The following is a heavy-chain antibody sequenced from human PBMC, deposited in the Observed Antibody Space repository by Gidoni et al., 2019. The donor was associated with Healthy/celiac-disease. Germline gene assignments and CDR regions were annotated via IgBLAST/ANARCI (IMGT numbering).Heavy chain of an antibody. V-gene: IGHV4-59*01. J-gene: IGHJ3*02. CDR1: GGSISSYY. Sequence: QVQLQESGPGLVKPSETLSLTCTVPGGSISSYYWRWIRQPPGKGLEWIGYIYYRGSTNYNPSLKSRVTISVDTSKNQFSLKLSSVTAADTAVYYCAGDYYDSSGYAFDIWGQGTMVTVSS. CDR3: AGDYYDSSGYAFDI. CDR2: IYYRGST. D-gene: IGHD3-22*01.